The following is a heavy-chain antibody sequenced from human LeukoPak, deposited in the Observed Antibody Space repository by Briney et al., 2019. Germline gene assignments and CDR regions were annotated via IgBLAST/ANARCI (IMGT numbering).Heavy chain of an antibody. CDR1: GYTFTGYY. CDR2: INPNSGGT. V-gene: IGHV1-2*02. D-gene: IGHD3-22*01. CDR3: ARFYDSSGSHDAFDI. Sequence: ASVKVSCKASGYTFTGYYMHWVRQAPGQGLEWIGWINPNSGGTNYAQKFQGRVTMTRDTSISTAYMELSRLRSDDTAVYYCARFYDSSGSHDAFDIWGQGTMVTVSS. J-gene: IGHJ3*02.